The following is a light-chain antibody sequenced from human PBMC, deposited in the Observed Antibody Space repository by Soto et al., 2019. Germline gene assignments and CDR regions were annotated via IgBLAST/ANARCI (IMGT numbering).Light chain of an antibody. V-gene: IGLV2-14*01. Sequence: QSVLTQPASVSGSPGQSITVSCTGTSSDIGGHNYVSWYQQHPGKVPKLIIYEVSNRPSGVSNRFSGSKSGNTASLTVSGLQAEDDADYYCSSYTTTSTVVFGGGTKLTVL. CDR2: EVS. CDR1: SSDIGGHNY. CDR3: SSYTTTSTVV. J-gene: IGLJ3*02.